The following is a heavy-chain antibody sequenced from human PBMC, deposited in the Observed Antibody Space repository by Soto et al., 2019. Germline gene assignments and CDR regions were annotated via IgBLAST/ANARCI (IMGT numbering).Heavy chain of an antibody. D-gene: IGHD4-17*01. Sequence: QVQLVQSGAEVKKPGSSVKVSCKASGGTFSSYAISWVRQAPGQGLEWMGGIIPIFGTANYAQKFQGRVTITADESTSTAYVELSSLRSEDTAVYYCARGLYDDYGGNWGRPLLGDGFDIWGQGTMVTVSS. J-gene: IGHJ3*02. CDR2: IIPIFGTA. V-gene: IGHV1-69*01. CDR3: ARGLYDDYGGNWGRPLLGDGFDI. CDR1: GGTFSSYA.